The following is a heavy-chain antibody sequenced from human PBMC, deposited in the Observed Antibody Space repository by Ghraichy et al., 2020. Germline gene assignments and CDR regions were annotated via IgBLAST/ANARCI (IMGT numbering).Heavy chain of an antibody. Sequence: GGSLRLSCAASGFTFSSYAMSWVRQAPGKGLEWVSAISGSGGSTYSADSVKGRFTISRDNSKNTLYLQMNSLRAEDTAVYYCAKAGDYGDYYYYGMDVWGQGTTVTVSS. V-gene: IGHV3-23*01. J-gene: IGHJ6*02. CDR1: GFTFSSYA. D-gene: IGHD4-17*01. CDR2: ISGSGGST. CDR3: AKAGDYGDYYYYGMDV.